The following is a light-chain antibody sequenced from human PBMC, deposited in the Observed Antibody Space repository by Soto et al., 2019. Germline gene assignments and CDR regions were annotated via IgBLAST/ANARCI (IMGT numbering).Light chain of an antibody. V-gene: IGKV1-33*01. CDR3: QQYDDLPIT. Sequence: DIQMTQSPSSLSASVGDTVTITCQASQDISHYLNCYQQKPGKALKLLIYDASNLHPGVPSRFRGSGSGTEFSFNITRLQTEDVATYYCQQYDDLPITFGQGTRVEIK. CDR1: QDISHY. CDR2: DAS. J-gene: IGKJ5*01.